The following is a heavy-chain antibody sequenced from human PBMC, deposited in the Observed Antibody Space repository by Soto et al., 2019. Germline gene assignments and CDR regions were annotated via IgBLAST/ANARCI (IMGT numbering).Heavy chain of an antibody. Sequence: GESLKISCEGSGYSFTSHWIGWVRQMPGKGLGWMGIIYPGDSDTRYSPSFQGQVTISADKSITTAYLQWSSLKASDTAMYYCARHPGTADTSDFDYWGQGTLVTVSS. CDR1: GYSFTSHW. CDR3: ARHPGTADTSDFDY. J-gene: IGHJ4*02. D-gene: IGHD6-13*01. V-gene: IGHV5-51*01. CDR2: IYPGDSDT.